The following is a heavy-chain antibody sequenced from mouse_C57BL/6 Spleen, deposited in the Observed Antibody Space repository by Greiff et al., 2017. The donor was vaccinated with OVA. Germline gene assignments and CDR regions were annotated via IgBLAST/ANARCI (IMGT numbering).Heavy chain of an antibody. V-gene: IGHV1-69*01. CDR2: IDPSDSYT. J-gene: IGHJ2*01. CDR3: ARSDDYWDY. Sequence: QVQLQQPGAELVMPGASVKLSCKASGYTFTSYWMHWVKQRPGQGLEWIGEIDPSDSYTNYNQKFKGKSTLTVDKSSSTAYMQLSSLTSEDSAVYYCARSDDYWDYWGQDTTLTVSS. D-gene: IGHD2-4*01. CDR1: GYTFTSYW.